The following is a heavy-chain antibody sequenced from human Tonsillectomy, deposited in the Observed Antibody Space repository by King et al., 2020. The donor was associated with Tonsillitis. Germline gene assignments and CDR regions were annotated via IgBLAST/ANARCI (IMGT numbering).Heavy chain of an antibody. CDR1: GFSFSSYN. V-gene: IGHV3-21*01. Sequence: VQLVESGGGLVRPGGSLRLSCTASGFSFSSYNKHWVRQAPGKGLEWGASISKSNSYRYYADSVQGRFTTSKEKAKSPLYLQMNGLRDEDTAVYYCARPRVDDSADNGYWGQGTLVTVSS. CDR2: ISKSNSYR. D-gene: IGHD3-3*01. CDR3: ARPRVDDSADNGY. J-gene: IGHJ4*02.